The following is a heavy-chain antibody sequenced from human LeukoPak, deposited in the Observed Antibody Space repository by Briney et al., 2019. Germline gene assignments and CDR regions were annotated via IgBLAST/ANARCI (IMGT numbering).Heavy chain of an antibody. CDR2: ICCSGGST. CDR1: GFPFSSYA. CDR3: AREAHSGYDGVGAFDI. V-gene: IGHV3-23*01. Sequence: PGGSLRLSCAASGFPFSSYAMSWARHAPGKGLEGVSAICCSGGSTYYAASVKGRFTNSRDNSKNTLYLQMNSLRAEDTAVYYCAREAHSGYDGVGAFDIWGQGTMVTVSS. J-gene: IGHJ3*02. D-gene: IGHD5-12*01.